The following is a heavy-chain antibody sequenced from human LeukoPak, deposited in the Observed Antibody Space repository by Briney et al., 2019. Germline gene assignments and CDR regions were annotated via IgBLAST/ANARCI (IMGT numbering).Heavy chain of an antibody. D-gene: IGHD1-26*01. CDR1: GYTFTSYY. J-gene: IGHJ4*02. V-gene: IGHV1-2*02. CDR3: ARVFGRQLPDS. Sequence: ASVKVSCKASGYTFTSYYMHWVRQAPGQGLEWMGWINPNSGGTNFAQKFQGRITMTRDTSISTAYMELSRLISDDTAVYYCARVFGRQLPDSWGQGTLVTVSS. CDR2: INPNSGGT.